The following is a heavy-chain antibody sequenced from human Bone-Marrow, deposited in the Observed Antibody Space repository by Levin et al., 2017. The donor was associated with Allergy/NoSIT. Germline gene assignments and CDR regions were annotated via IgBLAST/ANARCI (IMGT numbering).Heavy chain of an antibody. J-gene: IGHJ6*02. CDR1: GYTFIGYH. V-gene: IGHV1-2*02. CDR2: IDPNGGGT. D-gene: IGHD3-10*01. Sequence: RASVKVSCKPSGYTFIGYHLHWLRQVPGQGLEWMGWIDPNGGGTKFAQKFQGRVTMTRSSSTTTAYMELSGLRPDDTAVYFCARDALPIWTRSSGMNGFDVWGQGTTVTVS. CDR3: ARDALPIWTRSSGMNGFDV.